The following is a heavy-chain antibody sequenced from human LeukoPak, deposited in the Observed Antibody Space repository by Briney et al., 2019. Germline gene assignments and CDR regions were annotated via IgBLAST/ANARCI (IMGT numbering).Heavy chain of an antibody. J-gene: IGHJ6*03. CDR3: TTSAASLGYCRDPGCSIGYYYYMDI. CDR2: ISSGSINI. V-gene: IGHV3-21*03. CDR1: GFTFSSYS. D-gene: IGHD2-15*01. Sequence: GGSLRLSCAASGFTFSSYSMNWVRQAPGKGLEWVSSISSGSINIYYADSVKGRFTISRDNAKNSLYLQMKSLGAEDTGVYYCTTSAASLGYCRDPGCSIGYYYYMDIWGKGTTVTVSS.